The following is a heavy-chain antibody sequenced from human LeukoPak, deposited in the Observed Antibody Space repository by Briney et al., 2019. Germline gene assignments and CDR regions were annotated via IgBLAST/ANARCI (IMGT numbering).Heavy chain of an antibody. D-gene: IGHD3-3*01. CDR2: IYTSGST. J-gene: IGHJ3*02. Sequence: SETLSLTCTVSGGSISSGSYYWSWIRQPAGKGLEWIGRIYTSGSTNYNHSLKSRGTISVDTSKNQVSLKVSSVTAADTAVYYCASDHYDFWSGLGAFDIWGEGAMVTVSS. CDR1: GGSISSGSYY. V-gene: IGHV4-61*02. CDR3: ASDHYDFWSGLGAFDI.